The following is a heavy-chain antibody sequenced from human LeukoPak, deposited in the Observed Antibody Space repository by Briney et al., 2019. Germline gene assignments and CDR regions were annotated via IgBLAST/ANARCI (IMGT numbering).Heavy chain of an antibody. V-gene: IGHV3-23*01. J-gene: IGHJ4*02. CDR1: GFTFSTYA. CDR2: ISGGGGNT. CDR3: AKGHTDYGTGFEC. D-gene: IGHD4-17*01. Sequence: GGSLRLSCAASGFTFSTYAMSWVRQAPGKGLEWVSIISGGGGNTYYVDSVKGRFTISRDNSRNTLYLQMNSLRVEDTAVYYCAKGHTDYGTGFECWGQGTLVIVSS.